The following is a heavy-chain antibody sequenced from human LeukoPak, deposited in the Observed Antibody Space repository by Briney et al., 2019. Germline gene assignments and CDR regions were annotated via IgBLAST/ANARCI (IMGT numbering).Heavy chain of an antibody. D-gene: IGHD6-6*01. V-gene: IGHV4-4*09. CDR1: GGSISSYY. Sequence: SETLSLTCTVSGGSISSYYWSWIRQPPGKGLEWIGYIYTSGSTNYNPSLKSRVTISVDTSKNQFSLKLSSVTAADTAVYYCARHEYSSSPYYYYCMDVWGKGTTVTVSS. CDR2: IYTSGST. CDR3: ARHEYSSSPYYYYCMDV. J-gene: IGHJ6*03.